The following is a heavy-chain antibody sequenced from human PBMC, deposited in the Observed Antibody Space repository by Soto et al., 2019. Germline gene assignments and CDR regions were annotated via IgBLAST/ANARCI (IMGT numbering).Heavy chain of an antibody. CDR2: ISSNGGST. V-gene: IGHV3-64D*06. Sequence: GGSLRLSCSASEFTFSSYAMHWVRQAPGKGLEYVSAISSNGGSTYYADSVKGRFTISRDNSKNTLYLQMSSLRAEDTAVYYCVKDTYCSSTSCYSYFQHGGQGTLVTAS. CDR1: EFTFSSYA. D-gene: IGHD2-2*01. CDR3: VKDTYCSSTSCYSYFQH. J-gene: IGHJ1*01.